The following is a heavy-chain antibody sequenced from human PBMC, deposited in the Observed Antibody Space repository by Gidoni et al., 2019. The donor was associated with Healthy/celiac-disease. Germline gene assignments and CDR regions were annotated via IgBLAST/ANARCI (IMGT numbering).Heavy chain of an antibody. CDR3: ARDRGGYDLGGYYFDY. Sequence: QVQLQASGPGLVQPSQTLSLTCTVSGRSISSGGYYWRWIRQHPWKGLEWIGYIYYSGSTYYNPSRKSRVTISVDTSKNQVSLKLSSVTAADTAVYYCARDRGGYDLGGYYFDYWGQGTLVTGSS. J-gene: IGHJ4*02. CDR1: GRSISSGGYY. D-gene: IGHD5-12*01. CDR2: IYYSGST. V-gene: IGHV4-31*03.